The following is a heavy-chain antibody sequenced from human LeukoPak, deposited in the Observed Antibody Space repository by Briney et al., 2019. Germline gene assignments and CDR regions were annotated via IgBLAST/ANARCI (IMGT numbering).Heavy chain of an antibody. Sequence: SETLSLTCTVSGGSISSSTYYWAWIRQPPGKGLEWVGNIFYSGSTYYNPSLKSRVTISVDTSKNQFSLKPSSVTAADTAVYYCARHDGSSSWFAPSPFDYWGQGTLVTVSS. CDR1: GGSISSSTYY. J-gene: IGHJ4*02. V-gene: IGHV4-39*01. CDR2: IFYSGST. D-gene: IGHD6-13*01. CDR3: ARHDGSSSWFAPSPFDY.